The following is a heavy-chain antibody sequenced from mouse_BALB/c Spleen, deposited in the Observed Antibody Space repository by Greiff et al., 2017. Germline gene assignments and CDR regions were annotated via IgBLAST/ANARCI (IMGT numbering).Heavy chain of an antibody. J-gene: IGHJ3*01. CDR2: IYPGSGST. CDR1: GYTFTSYW. CDR3: EKERSHYGFAY. V-gene: IGHV1S22*01. Sequence: LQQPGSELVRPGASVKLSCKASGYTFTSYWMHWVKQRPGQGLEWIGNIYPGSGSTNYDEKFKSKATLTVDKSSSTAYMQLKSLTSEDSAVYYCEKERSHYGFAYWGQGTLVTVSA. D-gene: IGHD1-1*01.